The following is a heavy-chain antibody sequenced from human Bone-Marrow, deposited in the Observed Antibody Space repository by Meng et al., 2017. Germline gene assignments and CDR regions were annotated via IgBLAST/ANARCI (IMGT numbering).Heavy chain of an antibody. V-gene: IGHV3-30-3*01. D-gene: IGHD1-26*01. CDR2: ISYDGSNQ. Sequence: QVQLVESGGGVVQPGRSLRLSCAASGFTFSNYAMHWVRQAPGKGLEWVAVISYDGSNQWYADSVKGRFTISRDNSKNTLYLQMNSLRTEDTAVYYCARVIRRGSYPSDYWGQGTLVTVSS. CDR3: ARVIRRGSYPSDY. CDR1: GFTFSNYA. J-gene: IGHJ4*02.